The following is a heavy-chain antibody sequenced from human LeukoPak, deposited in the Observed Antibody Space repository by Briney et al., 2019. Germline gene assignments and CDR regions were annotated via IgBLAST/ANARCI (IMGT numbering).Heavy chain of an antibody. CDR3: ARDPVSRYYYDSSGPLSDY. CDR2: IYYSGST. Sequence: NPSETLSLTCTVSGGSISSSSYYWGWIRQPPGKGLEWIGSIYYSGSTYYNPSLKSRVTISVDTSKNQFSLKLSSVTAADTAVYYCARDPVSRYYYDSSGPLSDYWGQGTLVTVSS. J-gene: IGHJ4*02. V-gene: IGHV4-39*07. CDR1: GGSISSSSYY. D-gene: IGHD3-22*01.